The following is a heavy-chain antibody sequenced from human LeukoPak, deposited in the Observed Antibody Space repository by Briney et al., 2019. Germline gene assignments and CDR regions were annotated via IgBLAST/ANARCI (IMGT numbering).Heavy chain of an antibody. J-gene: IGHJ4*02. CDR1: GASISSSSYY. CDR2: IYYSGST. CDR3: AIPGYSSGWPFDF. Sequence: SETLSLTCTVSGASISSSSYYWGWIRQPPGKGLEWIGSIYYSGSTYYNSSLKSRVTISVDTSKNQFSLKLSSVTAADTAVYYCAIPGYSSGWPFDFWGQGTLVTVSS. V-gene: IGHV4-39*01. D-gene: IGHD6-19*01.